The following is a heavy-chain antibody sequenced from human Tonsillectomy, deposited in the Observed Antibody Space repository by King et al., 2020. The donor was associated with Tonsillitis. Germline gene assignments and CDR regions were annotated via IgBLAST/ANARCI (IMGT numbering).Heavy chain of an antibody. CDR2: IYHSGST. D-gene: IGHD1-1*01. CDR3: ARLNGYYGMEL. CDR1: GGSISTTNW. Sequence: MQLQESGPGLVKPSGTLSLTCAVSGGSISTTNWWSWVRQPPGKGLQWIGEIYHSGSTNYNPSLESRVTISVDKSKNQFSLKLSSVTAADTVVYYCARLNGYYGMELWGQGSTVTVSS. V-gene: IGHV4-4*02. J-gene: IGHJ6*02.